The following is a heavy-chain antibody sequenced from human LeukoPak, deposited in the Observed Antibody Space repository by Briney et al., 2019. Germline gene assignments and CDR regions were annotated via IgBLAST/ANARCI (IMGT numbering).Heavy chain of an antibody. CDR3: AREPPGY. CDR2: IYYSGST. J-gene: IGHJ4*02. CDR1: GGSISSYY. V-gene: IGHV4-59*12. Sequence: SETLSLTCTVSGGSISSYYWSWIRQPPGKGLEWIGYIYYSGSTNYNPSLKSRVTISIDASKNQFSLKLSSVTAADTAVYYCAREPPGYWGQGILVTVSS.